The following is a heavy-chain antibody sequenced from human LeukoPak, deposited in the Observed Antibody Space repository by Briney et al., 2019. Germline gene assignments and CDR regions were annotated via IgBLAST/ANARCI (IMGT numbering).Heavy chain of an antibody. J-gene: IGHJ4*02. CDR1: GYSFISYW. CDR2: IYPGDSDT. Sequence: LGKSLKVSCKGSGYSFISYWIGWVRQMPGKGLEWTGIIYPGDSDTRYSPSFQGQVTISADKSISTAYLQWSSLKASDTAMYYCARVGGGHYDYVWGLIDYWGQGTLVTVSS. CDR3: ARVGGGHYDYVWGLIDY. D-gene: IGHD3-16*01. V-gene: IGHV5-51*01.